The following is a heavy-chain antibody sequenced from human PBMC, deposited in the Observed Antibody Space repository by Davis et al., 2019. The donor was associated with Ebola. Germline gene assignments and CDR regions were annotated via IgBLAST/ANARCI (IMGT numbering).Heavy chain of an antibody. D-gene: IGHD3-10*01. J-gene: IGHJ4*02. Sequence: SVKVSCKASGGTFSSYAVSWVRQAPGQGLEWMGRIIPILGIANYAQKFQGRVTITADKSTSTAYMELSSLRSEDTAVYYCASGSSEVRGVTTLWGQGTLVTVSS. CDR2: IIPILGIA. V-gene: IGHV1-69*04. CDR1: GGTFSSYA. CDR3: ASGSSEVRGVTTL.